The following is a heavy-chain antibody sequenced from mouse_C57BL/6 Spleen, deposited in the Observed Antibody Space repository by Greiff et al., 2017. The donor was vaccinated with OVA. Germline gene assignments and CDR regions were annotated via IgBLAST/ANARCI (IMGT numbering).Heavy chain of an antibody. J-gene: IGHJ1*03. CDR3: ARSDRDWYFDV. CDR1: GYTFTSYW. Sequence: QVQLQQPGAELVKPGASVKLSCKASGYTFTSYWMQWVKQRPGQGLEWIGEIDPSDSYTNYNQKFKGKATLTVDTSSSTAYMQLSSLTSEDSAVYYCARSDRDWYFDVWGTGTTVTVSS. V-gene: IGHV1-50*01. CDR2: IDPSDSYT.